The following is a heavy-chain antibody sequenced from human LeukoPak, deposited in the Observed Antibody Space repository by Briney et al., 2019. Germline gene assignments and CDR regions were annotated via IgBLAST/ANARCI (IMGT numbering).Heavy chain of an antibody. D-gene: IGHD3-22*01. CDR3: ARVYVYDSSGYYYRYFDY. CDR1: GFTFSSYA. Sequence: GGSLRLSCAASGFTFSSYAMHWVRQAPGKGLEWVSYISSSSSTIYYADSVKGRFTISRDNAKNSLYLQMNSLRAEDTAVYYCARVYVYDSSGYYYRYFDYWGQGTLVTVSS. J-gene: IGHJ4*02. CDR2: ISSSSSTI. V-gene: IGHV3-48*04.